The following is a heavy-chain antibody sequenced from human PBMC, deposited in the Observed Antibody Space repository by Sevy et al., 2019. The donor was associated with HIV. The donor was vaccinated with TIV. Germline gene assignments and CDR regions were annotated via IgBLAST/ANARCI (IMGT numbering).Heavy chain of an antibody. CDR2: ISSSSSYI. D-gene: IGHD6-13*01. CDR1: GFTFSSYS. V-gene: IGHV3-21*01. CDR3: ARDAYSSSWSDNWFDP. J-gene: IGHJ5*02. Sequence: GGSLRLSCAASGFTFSSYSMNWVRQAPGKGLEWVSSISSSSSYIYYADSVKGRFTISRDNAKNARYLQMNSLRAEDTAVYYCARDAYSSSWSDNWFDPWGQGTLVTVSS.